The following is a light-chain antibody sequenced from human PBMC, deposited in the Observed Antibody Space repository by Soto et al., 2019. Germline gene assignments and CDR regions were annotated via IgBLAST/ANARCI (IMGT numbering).Light chain of an antibody. V-gene: IGKV1-5*03. CDR1: QSISAW. CDR2: KAS. Sequence: DIQMTQSPSTLSASVGDRVSINCRASQSISAWLAWYQQKPGKAPRLLIYKASTLEIGVPSRFSGSGSGTEFTLTISSLQPDDVATYYCEQYNDYSWTFGQGTKVEIK. J-gene: IGKJ1*01. CDR3: EQYNDYSWT.